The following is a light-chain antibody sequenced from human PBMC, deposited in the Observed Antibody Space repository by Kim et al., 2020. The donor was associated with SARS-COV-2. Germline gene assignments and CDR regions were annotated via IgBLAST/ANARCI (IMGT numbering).Light chain of an antibody. CDR3: NSRDSSGNRV. Sequence: VALGKEVRITCQGDSLRSYYASWYQPKPGQAPVLVIYGKNNRPSGIPDRFSGSSSGNTASLTITGAQAEDEADYYCNSRDSSGNRVFGGGTQLTVL. V-gene: IGLV3-19*01. CDR2: GKN. CDR1: SLRSYY. J-gene: IGLJ2*01.